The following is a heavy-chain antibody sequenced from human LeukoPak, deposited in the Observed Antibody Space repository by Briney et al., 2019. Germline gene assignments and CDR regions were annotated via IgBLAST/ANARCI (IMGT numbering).Heavy chain of an antibody. CDR1: GYTFTSYG. V-gene: IGHV1-18*01. Sequence: ASVKVSCKASGYTFTSYGISWVRQAPGQGLEWMGWISAYNGNTNYAQKLQGRVTMTTDTSTSTAYMELRSLRSDDTAVYYCARERSYSYGSGSYSFPPDYWGQGTLVTVSS. J-gene: IGHJ4*02. D-gene: IGHD3-10*01. CDR3: ARERSYSYGSGSYSFPPDY. CDR2: ISAYNGNT.